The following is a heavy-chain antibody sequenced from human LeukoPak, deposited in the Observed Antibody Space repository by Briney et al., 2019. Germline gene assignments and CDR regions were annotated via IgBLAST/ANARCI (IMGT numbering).Heavy chain of an antibody. Sequence: GASVKVSCKASVGTFSSYAISWVRQAPGQGLEWMGGIMPIFVTANYAHKFQGRVTITADESTSTAYMELSSLRSEDTAVYYCARPGTKHRGVPGFDYWGQGTLVTVSS. D-gene: IGHD2-2*01. V-gene: IGHV1-69*13. CDR3: ARPGTKHRGVPGFDY. CDR1: VGTFSSYA. J-gene: IGHJ4*02. CDR2: IMPIFVTA.